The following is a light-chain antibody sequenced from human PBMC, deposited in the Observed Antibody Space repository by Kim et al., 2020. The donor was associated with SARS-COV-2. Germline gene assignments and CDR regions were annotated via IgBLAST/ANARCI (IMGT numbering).Light chain of an antibody. Sequence: QLVLTQSPSASASLGASVKLTCTLNSGHSSYAIAWHQQQPEKGPRYLMKVNSDGSHSKGDGIPDRFSGSSSGAERYLTISSLQSEDEADYYCQTWGTGIRVFGGGTKVNVL. V-gene: IGLV4-69*01. CDR2: VNSDGSH. CDR1: SGHSSYA. CDR3: QTWGTGIRV. J-gene: IGLJ3*02.